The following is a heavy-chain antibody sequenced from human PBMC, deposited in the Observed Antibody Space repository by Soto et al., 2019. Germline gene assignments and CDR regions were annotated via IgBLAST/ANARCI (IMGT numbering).Heavy chain of an antibody. J-gene: IGHJ3*02. CDR3: ARRMINGSGAFDI. CDR2: IYYSGST. V-gene: IGHV4-39*01. CDR1: GGSISSSSYY. D-gene: IGHD3-10*01. Sequence: SETLSLTCTVSGGSISSSSYYWGWIRQPPGKGLERIGSIYYSGSTYYNPSLKSRVTISVDTSKNQFSLKLSSVTAADTAVYYCARRMINGSGAFDIWGQGTMVTVSS.